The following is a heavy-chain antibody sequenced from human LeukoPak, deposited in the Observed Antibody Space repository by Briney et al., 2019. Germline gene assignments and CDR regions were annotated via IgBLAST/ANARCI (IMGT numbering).Heavy chain of an antibody. CDR3: ASLYGDYGADY. D-gene: IGHD4-17*01. V-gene: IGHV3-30*04. CDR2: ISYDGSNK. CDR1: GFTFSSYA. J-gene: IGHJ4*02. Sequence: PGGSLRLSCAASGFTFSSYAMHWVRQAPGKGLEWVAVISYDGSNKYYADSVKGRFTISRDNAKNSLYLQMNSLRAEDTAVYYCASLYGDYGADYWGQGTLVTVSS.